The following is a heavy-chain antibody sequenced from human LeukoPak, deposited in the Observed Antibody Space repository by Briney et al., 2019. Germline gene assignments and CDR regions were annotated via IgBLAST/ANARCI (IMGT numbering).Heavy chain of an antibody. V-gene: IGHV4-30-4*02. Sequence: SETLSLTCTVSGGSISSGDYYWSWIRQPPGKGLEWIGYIYYSGRTYYNPSLKSRGTISVDTYKNEFSLKLSSVTAADTAVYYCARTRRDGYNQLSELDYWGQATLVTVSS. CDR2: IYYSGRT. CDR3: ARTRRDGYNQLSELDY. D-gene: IGHD5-24*01. CDR1: GGSISSGDYY. J-gene: IGHJ4*02.